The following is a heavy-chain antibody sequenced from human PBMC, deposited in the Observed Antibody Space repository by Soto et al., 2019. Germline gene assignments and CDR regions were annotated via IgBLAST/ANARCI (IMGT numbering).Heavy chain of an antibody. CDR1: AFTFKNHW. D-gene: IGHD6-13*01. CDR3: ARGRGAAADYFDF. V-gene: IGHV3-11*05. CDR2: ISSSTSHT. J-gene: IGHJ4*02. Sequence: GGSLRLSCAASAFTFKNHWMHWVRQAPGKGLEWVSYISSSTSHTNYADSVKGRFTISRDNAKNSLFLQMNSLRAEDTAVYYCARGRGAAADYFDFWGQGTLVTVSS.